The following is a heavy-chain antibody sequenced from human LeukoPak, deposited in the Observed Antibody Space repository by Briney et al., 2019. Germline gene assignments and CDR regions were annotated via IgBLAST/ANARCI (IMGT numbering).Heavy chain of an antibody. CDR2: INHSGST. J-gene: IGHJ4*02. Sequence: PSETLFLTCAVYGGSFSGYYWSWIRQPPGKGLEWIGEINHSGSTTYNPSLKSRVTISVDTSKNQFSLKLTSVTAADTAVYYCAREDLGTGTTVDYWGQGTLVTVSS. CDR1: GGSFSGYY. D-gene: IGHD1-1*01. V-gene: IGHV4-34*01. CDR3: AREDLGTGTTVDY.